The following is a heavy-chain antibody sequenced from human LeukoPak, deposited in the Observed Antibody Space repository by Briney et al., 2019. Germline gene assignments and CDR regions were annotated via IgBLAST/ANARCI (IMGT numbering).Heavy chain of an antibody. CDR3: ARQGCSSTSCYLPYYYMDV. V-gene: IGHV4-34*01. J-gene: IGHJ6*03. CDR1: GGSFSGYY. Sequence: PSETLSLTCAVYGGSFSGYYWSWIRQPPGKGLEWIGEINHSGSTNYNPSLKSRVTISVDTSKNQFSLKLSSVTAADTAVYYCARQGCSSTSCYLPYYYMDVWGKGTTVTVSS. D-gene: IGHD2-2*01. CDR2: INHSGST.